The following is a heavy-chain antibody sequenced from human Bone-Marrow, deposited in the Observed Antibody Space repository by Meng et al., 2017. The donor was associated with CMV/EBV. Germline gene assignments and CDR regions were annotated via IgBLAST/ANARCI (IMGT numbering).Heavy chain of an antibody. V-gene: IGHV4-39*07. CDR3: ARGVWSASNWFDP. J-gene: IGHJ5*02. CDR1: GGSISSYY. Sequence: SETLSLTCTVSGGSISSYYWGWIRQPPGKGLEWIGTIYYSGSTYINPSLESRVTISVDASKNQVSLRVISVIDADTAVYYCARGVWSASNWFDPWGQGPLVTVSS. CDR2: IYYSGST. D-gene: IGHD3-3*01.